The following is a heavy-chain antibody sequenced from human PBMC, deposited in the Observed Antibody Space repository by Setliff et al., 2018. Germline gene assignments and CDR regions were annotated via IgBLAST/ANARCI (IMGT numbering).Heavy chain of an antibody. J-gene: IGHJ4*02. D-gene: IGHD2-8*01. CDR2: IYTRGST. CDR1: GGSISSYY. V-gene: IGHV4-4*08. Sequence: SETLSLTCSVSGGSISSYYWSWIRQPPGKGLEWIGYIYTRGSTNYNPSLQSRVTISVDTSKNQFSLNLTSVTAADTAVYYCAREGFYCTNGVCYRPLDYWGQGTLVTVSS. CDR3: AREGFYCTNGVCYRPLDY.